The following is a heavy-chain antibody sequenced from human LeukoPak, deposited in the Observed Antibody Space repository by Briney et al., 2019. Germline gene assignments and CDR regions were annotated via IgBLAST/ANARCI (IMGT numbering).Heavy chain of an antibody. V-gene: IGHV3-15*07. Sequence: GGSLRLSCSASGLTVTNAWMNWVRQAPGEGLDWVGRIASKTDGGATDYAAPVKGRFTISRDDSKNTLNLQMNSLKTEDTAVYYCSTGIRGDWGQGTLVTVSS. CDR2: IASKTDGGAT. D-gene: IGHD3-10*01. J-gene: IGHJ4*02. CDR1: GLTVTNAW. CDR3: STGIRGD.